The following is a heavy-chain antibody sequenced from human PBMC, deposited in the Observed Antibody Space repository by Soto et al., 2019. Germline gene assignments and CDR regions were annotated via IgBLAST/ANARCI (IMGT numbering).Heavy chain of an antibody. CDR3: AKRTMVRGVVSFYYYYYMDV. D-gene: IGHD3-10*01. V-gene: IGHV3-23*01. Sequence: EVQLLESGGGLVQPGGSLRLSCAASGFTFSSYAMSWVRQAPGKGLEWVSAISGSGGSTYYTDSVQGRFTISRDNSKNTLYLQMNSLRAEDTAVYYCAKRTMVRGVVSFYYYYYMDVWGKGTTVTVSS. CDR2: ISGSGGST. CDR1: GFTFSSYA. J-gene: IGHJ6*03.